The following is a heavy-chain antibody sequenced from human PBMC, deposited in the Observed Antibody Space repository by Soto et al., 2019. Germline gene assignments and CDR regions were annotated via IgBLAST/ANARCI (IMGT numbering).Heavy chain of an antibody. Sequence: EVQLLESGGGLVRPGGSLRLSCAASGFTFYNYAMNWVRQAPGKGLEWVSTISGGGDGTYYADSGKGRFTISRDNSRNRVYLQMDSLRAEDTAVYYCAKKGLGSLATYCTTGDCHYAFDVWGQGTLVTVSS. D-gene: IGHD2-8*01. CDR2: ISGGGDGT. CDR1: GFTFYNYA. V-gene: IGHV3-23*01. J-gene: IGHJ3*01. CDR3: AKKGLGSLATYCTTGDCHYAFDV.